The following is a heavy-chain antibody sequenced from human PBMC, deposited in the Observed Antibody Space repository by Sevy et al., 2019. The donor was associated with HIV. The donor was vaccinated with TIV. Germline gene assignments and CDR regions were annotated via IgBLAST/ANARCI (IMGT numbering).Heavy chain of an antibody. J-gene: IGHJ3*02. CDR3: ARRNDFDI. CDR2: VYYTGGT. CDR1: GGSINSDH. Sequence: TLSLTCTVSGGSINSDHWNWIRQPPGRGLEWIGYVYYTGGTNYNPSLKNRVTISVDRTKNQFSLKLTSVTAADTAVYYCARRNDFDIWGQGTMVTVSS. V-gene: IGHV4-59*08.